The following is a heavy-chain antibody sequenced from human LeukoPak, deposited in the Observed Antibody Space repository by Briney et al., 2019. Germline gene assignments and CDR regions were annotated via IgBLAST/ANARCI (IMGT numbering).Heavy chain of an antibody. CDR1: GGSISSGGYS. CDR2: IYHSGST. J-gene: IGHJ4*02. D-gene: IGHD5-24*01. V-gene: IGHV4-30-2*01. CDR3: ARGDGYNYY. Sequence: SETLSLTCAVSGGSISSGGYSWSWIRQPPGKGLEWIGYIYHSGSTYYNPSLKSRVTISVDTSKKQFSLKLSSVTAADTALYYCARGDGYNYYWGQGTLVTVSS.